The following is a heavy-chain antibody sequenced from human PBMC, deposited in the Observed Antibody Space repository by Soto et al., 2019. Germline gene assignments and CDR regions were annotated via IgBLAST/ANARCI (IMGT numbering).Heavy chain of an antibody. D-gene: IGHD1-1*01. Sequence: SQTLSLTCDISGDSVSSKSAGWNWIRQTPSRGLEWLGRTYYRSKWYNNYAVSVKSRITINPDTSKNQFSLQLNSVTPEDTAVYYCARGSWDDVSGHYYMDGWGKGTTVTVSS. CDR2: TYYRSKWYN. CDR3: ARGSWDDVSGHYYMDG. J-gene: IGHJ6*03. V-gene: IGHV6-1*01. CDR1: GDSVSSKSAG.